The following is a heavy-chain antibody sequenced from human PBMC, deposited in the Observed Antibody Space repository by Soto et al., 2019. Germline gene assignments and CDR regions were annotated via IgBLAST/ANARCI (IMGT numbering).Heavy chain of an antibody. CDR2: IFHGGST. D-gene: IGHD3-3*01. CDR3: ATRITVFGLLIPPFDP. J-gene: IGHJ5*02. CDR1: GAPITWGDYS. V-gene: IGHV4-30-2*02. Sequence: SETLSLTCAISGAPITWGDYSWNWIRQPPGKGLEWIGYIFHGGSTYYNPSLRSRVTISVDRSRTQFSLRLSSVTAADTAIYYCATRITVFGLLIPPFDPWGQGTQVTVSS.